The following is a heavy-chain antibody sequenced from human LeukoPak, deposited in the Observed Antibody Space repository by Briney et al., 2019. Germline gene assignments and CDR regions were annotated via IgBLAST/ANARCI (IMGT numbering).Heavy chain of an antibody. D-gene: IGHD3-22*01. CDR1: GFTFSGSA. CDR2: IRSKANSYAT. J-gene: IGHJ6*03. Sequence: GGSLRLSCAASGFTFSGSAMHWVRQASGKGLEWVGRIRSKANSYATAYAASVKGRFTISRDDSKNTAYLQMNSLKTEDTAVYYCTVTMIVVADYHYMDVWGKGTTVTVSS. V-gene: IGHV3-73*01. CDR3: TVTMIVVADYHYMDV.